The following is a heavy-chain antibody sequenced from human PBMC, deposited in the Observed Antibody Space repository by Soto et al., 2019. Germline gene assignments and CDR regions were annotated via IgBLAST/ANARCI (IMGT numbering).Heavy chain of an antibody. CDR3: ARDRGVVVAATPAY. J-gene: IGHJ4*02. Sequence: QVQLVESGGGVVQPGRSLRLSCAASGFTFSSYAMHWVRQAPGKGLEWVAVISYDGSNKYYADSVKGRFTISRDNSKNTLYLQMNSLRAEDTAVYYCARDRGVVVAATPAYWGQGTLVTVSS. D-gene: IGHD2-15*01. CDR1: GFTFSSYA. CDR2: ISYDGSNK. V-gene: IGHV3-30-3*01.